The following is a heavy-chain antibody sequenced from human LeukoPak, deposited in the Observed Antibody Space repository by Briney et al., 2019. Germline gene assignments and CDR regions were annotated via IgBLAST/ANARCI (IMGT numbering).Heavy chain of an antibody. CDR1: GGSISSSSYY. CDR3: ARLYHDILTGYYSTFDY. V-gene: IGHV4-39*01. Sequence: SETLSLTCTVSGGSISSSSYYWGWIRQPPGKGLEWIGSIYYSGSTYYNPSLKSRVTISVDTSKNQFSLKLSSVTAADTAVYYCARLYHDILTGYYSTFDYWGQGTLVTVSS. J-gene: IGHJ4*02. D-gene: IGHD3-9*01. CDR2: IYYSGST.